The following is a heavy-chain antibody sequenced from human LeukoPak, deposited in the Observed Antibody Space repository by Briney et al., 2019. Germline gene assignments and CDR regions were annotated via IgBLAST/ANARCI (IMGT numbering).Heavy chain of an antibody. CDR2: IYYSGST. CDR3: ARDGGDLDY. CDR1: GGSISSSSYY. D-gene: IGHD3-16*01. Sequence: SETLSLTCTVSGGSISSSSYYWGWIRQPPGKGLEWIGSIYYSGSTNYNPSLKSRVTISVDTSKNQFSLKLSSVTAADTAVYYCARDGGDLDYWGQGTLVTVSS. J-gene: IGHJ4*02. V-gene: IGHV4-39*07.